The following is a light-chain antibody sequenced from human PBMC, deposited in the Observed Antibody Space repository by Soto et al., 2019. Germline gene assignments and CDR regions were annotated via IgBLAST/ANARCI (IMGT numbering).Light chain of an antibody. J-gene: IGKJ4*01. CDR3: QQRKSYPLT. CDR1: QSISSS. Sequence: DIQMTQSPSSLSASVGDKVTITCRASQSISSSLNWYQQKSGKAPNLLIYGVSRLQSGVPSRFSGSGSGTEFTLTISSLQPEDFATYYCQQRKSYPLTFGGGTKVDI. V-gene: IGKV1-39*01. CDR2: GVS.